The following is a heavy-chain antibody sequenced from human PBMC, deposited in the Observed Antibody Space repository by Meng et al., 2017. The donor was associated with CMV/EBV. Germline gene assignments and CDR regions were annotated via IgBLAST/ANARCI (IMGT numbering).Heavy chain of an antibody. CDR1: GYTFTTDG. J-gene: IGHJ5*02. D-gene: IGHD6-6*01. CDR3: ARDLIAVRPGWLDP. V-gene: IGHV1-18*01. Sequence: ASGYTFTTDGISWVRQAPGQGLEWMGWISAYNGNTNYAQRIQGRVTMTTDTSRSTAYMELRSLRYDDTAVYYCARDLIAVRPGWLDPWGQGTLVTVSS. CDR2: ISAYNGNT.